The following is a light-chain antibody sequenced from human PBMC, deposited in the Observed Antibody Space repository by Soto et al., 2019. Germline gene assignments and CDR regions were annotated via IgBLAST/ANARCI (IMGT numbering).Light chain of an antibody. CDR3: QQLGSSPYT. CDR1: QSVADNL. Sequence: EIVLTQSPGTLSLSPGERATLSCRASQSVADNLIAWYQQKPGQAPRLLVYLASSRATGIPDRFSGSGSGTDFSLTISRLEPEDFAVYYCQQLGSSPYTFGQGTKVDIK. V-gene: IGKV3-20*01. J-gene: IGKJ2*01. CDR2: LAS.